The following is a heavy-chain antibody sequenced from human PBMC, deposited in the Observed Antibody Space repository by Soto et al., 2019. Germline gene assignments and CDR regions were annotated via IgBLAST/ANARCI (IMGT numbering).Heavy chain of an antibody. CDR1: GYTFTRYG. D-gene: IGHD3-16*01. CDR2: INTYNGNT. J-gene: IGHJ6*02. V-gene: IGHV1-18*01. Sequence: QVQLVQSGAEVKNPGASVKVSCKASGYTFTRYGIVWARQAPGQGLEWMGWINTYNGNTNYAQNVQGRVTLTTVTATSTAYMELRSLRSNDTAIYYCAMVDVYVTPSPQDVWGQGTTVIVSS. CDR3: AMVDVYVTPSPQDV.